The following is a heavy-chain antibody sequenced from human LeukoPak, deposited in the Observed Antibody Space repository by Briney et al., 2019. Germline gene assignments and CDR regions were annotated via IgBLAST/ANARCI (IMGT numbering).Heavy chain of an antibody. CDR2: ISTNGGST. V-gene: IGHV3-64*01. J-gene: IGHJ4*02. Sequence: GGSLRLSCAASGFTFSSYGMHWVRQAPGKELEYVSAISTNGGSTYYANSVKGRFTVSRDNSKNTLYLQMGSLRAEDTAVYYCARGSGYSSGRGTDYWGQGTLVTVSS. CDR3: ARGSGYSSGRGTDY. D-gene: IGHD6-19*01. CDR1: GFTFSSYG.